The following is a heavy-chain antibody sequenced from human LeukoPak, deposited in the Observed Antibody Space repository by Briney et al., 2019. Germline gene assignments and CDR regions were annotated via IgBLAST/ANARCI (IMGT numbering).Heavy chain of an antibody. CDR3: ARANIAARPSFDY. V-gene: IGHV1-69*06. D-gene: IGHD6-6*01. J-gene: IGHJ4*02. CDR2: ISPIFGTA. CDR1: GGTFSSYA. Sequence: SVKVSCKASGGTFSSYAISWVRQAPGQGLEWMGGISPIFGTANYAQKFQGRVTITADKSTSTAYMELSSLRSEDTAVYYCARANIAARPSFDYWGQGTLVTVSS.